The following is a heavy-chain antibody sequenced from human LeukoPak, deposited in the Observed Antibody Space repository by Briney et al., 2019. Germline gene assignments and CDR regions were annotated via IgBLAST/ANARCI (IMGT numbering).Heavy chain of an antibody. CDR2: ISGSGDST. Sequence: GGSLRLSCAASGFTFSSYAMSWVRQAPGKGLEWVSTISGSGDSTYYADSVKGRFTISRDNSKNTLYLQMNSLRAEDTAVYYCAKLADYDFWSGFGGDYFDYWGQGTLVTVSS. CDR3: AKLADYDFWSGFGGDYFDY. D-gene: IGHD3-3*01. J-gene: IGHJ4*02. CDR1: GFTFSSYA. V-gene: IGHV3-23*01.